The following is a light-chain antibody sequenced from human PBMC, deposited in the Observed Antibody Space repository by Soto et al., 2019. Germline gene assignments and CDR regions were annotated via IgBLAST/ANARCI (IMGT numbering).Light chain of an antibody. CDR1: SSDVGSYNR. CDR3: SSYTSSSTPVV. V-gene: IGLV2-18*02. J-gene: IGLJ2*01. Sequence: QSALTQPPSVSGSPGQSVTISCTGTSSDVGSYNRVSWYQQPPGTAPKLMIYEVSNRPSGVPDRFSGSMSGNTASLTISGLQAEDEADYYCSSYTSSSTPVVFGGGTKLTVL. CDR2: EVS.